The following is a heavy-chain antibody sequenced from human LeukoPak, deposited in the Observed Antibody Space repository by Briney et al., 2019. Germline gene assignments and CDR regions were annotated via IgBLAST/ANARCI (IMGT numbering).Heavy chain of an antibody. CDR3: TRSGFGY. Sequence: GGSLRLSCTASGFTFGDNAMSWFRQAPGKGLEWVGFIRSKAYGGTTDYAASVKGRFTFSRNDSKSIAYLQMNSLKNEDTAVYYCTRSGFGYWGQGTLVTVSS. CDR1: GFTFGDNA. V-gene: IGHV3-49*03. J-gene: IGHJ4*02. CDR2: IRSKAYGGTT. D-gene: IGHD3-16*01.